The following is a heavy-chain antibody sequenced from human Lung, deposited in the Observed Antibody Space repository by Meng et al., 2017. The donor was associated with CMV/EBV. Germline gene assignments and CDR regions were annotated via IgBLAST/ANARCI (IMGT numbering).Heavy chain of an antibody. Sequence: GGSLRLSCAVSGFNFDDYSMHWVRQAPGKGLEWVSGISWNSGNVGYGDSVKGRFTISRDNGKNSLYLQMNSMRAEDTALYYCTRVGLAMDVWGQGTTVTVSS. J-gene: IGHJ6*02. D-gene: IGHD3-16*01. CDR1: GFNFDDYS. CDR2: ISWNSGNV. CDR3: TRVGLAMDV. V-gene: IGHV3-9*01.